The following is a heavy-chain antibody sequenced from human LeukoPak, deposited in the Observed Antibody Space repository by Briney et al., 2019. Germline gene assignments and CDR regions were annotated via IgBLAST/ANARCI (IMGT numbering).Heavy chain of an antibody. Sequence: TSETLSLTCTVSGDSFNSRNYYWGWIRQPPGKGLEWIGSLYFTGSTYYNPSLKSRVTISLETAKNQFSLKMISVTGADTAVYYIARSLQDIWSGYEAPRRPFDQWGRGTLVTVTS. V-gene: IGHV4-39*01. J-gene: IGHJ4*02. CDR3: ARSLQDIWSGYEAPRRPFDQ. CDR2: LYFTGST. D-gene: IGHD6-25*01. CDR1: GDSFNSRNYY.